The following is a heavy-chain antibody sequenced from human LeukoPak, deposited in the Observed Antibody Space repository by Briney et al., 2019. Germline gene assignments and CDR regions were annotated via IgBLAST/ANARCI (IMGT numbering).Heavy chain of an antibody. V-gene: IGHV3-7*03. CDR2: IKQDGSEK. J-gene: IGHJ3*02. Sequence: GGSLRLSCAASGFTFSSYAMSWVRQAPGKGLEWVANIKQDGSEKYYVDSVKGRFTISRDNAKNSLYLQMNSLRAEDTAVYYCARDPGRTRFLEWPDWDDAFDIWGQGTMVTVSS. CDR3: ARDPGRTRFLEWPDWDDAFDI. D-gene: IGHD3-3*01. CDR1: GFTFSSYA.